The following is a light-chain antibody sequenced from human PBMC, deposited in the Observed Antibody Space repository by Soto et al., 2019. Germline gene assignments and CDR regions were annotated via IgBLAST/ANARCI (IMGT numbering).Light chain of an antibody. CDR2: SAS. V-gene: IGKV1-9*01. CDR1: QGMSTY. J-gene: IGKJ4*01. CDR3: QQLNGYQLA. Sequence: DIQLTQSPSFLSASVGDTVTITCRASQGMSTYLAWYQQKPGKFPKLLIRSASTLQSGVPPRFSGGGSGTEFTLTISTLQPDDSGIYYCQQLNGYQLAFGGGTNVEIK.